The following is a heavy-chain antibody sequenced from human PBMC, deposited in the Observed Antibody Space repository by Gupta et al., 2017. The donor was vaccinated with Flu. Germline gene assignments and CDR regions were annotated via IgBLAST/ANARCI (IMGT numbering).Heavy chain of an antibody. D-gene: IGHD4-11*01. Sequence: EEQLLESGGILVQPGGSLRISCAATGFTFTNYAMSWVRQAPGKGLEWVSDLSGSGHLINYADSVRGRFTISRDNSKNTLFLQMDSLRAEDTAIYYCAKSRHYIGIFDSWGPGTLVTVSS. CDR2: LSGSGHLI. CDR1: GFTFTNYA. V-gene: IGHV3-23*01. CDR3: AKSRHYIGIFDS. J-gene: IGHJ5*01.